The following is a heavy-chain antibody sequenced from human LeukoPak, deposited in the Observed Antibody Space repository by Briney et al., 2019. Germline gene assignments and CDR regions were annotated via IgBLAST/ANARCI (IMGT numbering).Heavy chain of an antibody. CDR3: TREGLYYYDSSGLSY. D-gene: IGHD3-22*01. J-gene: IGHJ4*02. CDR1: GFTFGDYA. Sequence: PGGFLRLSCTASGFTFGDYAMSWVRQAPGKGLEWVGFIRSKAYGGTTEYAASVKGRFTISRDDSKSIAYLQMNSLKTEDTAVYYCTREGLYYYDSSGLSYWGQGTLVTVSS. CDR2: IRSKAYGGTT. V-gene: IGHV3-49*04.